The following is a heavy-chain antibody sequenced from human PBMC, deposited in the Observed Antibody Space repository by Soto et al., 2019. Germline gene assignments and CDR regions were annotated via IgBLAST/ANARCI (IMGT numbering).Heavy chain of an antibody. CDR1: GGSFSGYY. V-gene: IGHV4-34*01. Sequence: PSETLSLTCAVYGGSFSGYYWSWIRQPPGKGLEWIGEINHSGSTNYNPSLKSRVTISVDTSKNQFSLKLSSVTAADTAVYYCARGRGWRWLHHFDYWGQGTLVT. CDR3: ARGRGWRWLHHFDY. J-gene: IGHJ4*02. CDR2: INHSGST. D-gene: IGHD5-12*01.